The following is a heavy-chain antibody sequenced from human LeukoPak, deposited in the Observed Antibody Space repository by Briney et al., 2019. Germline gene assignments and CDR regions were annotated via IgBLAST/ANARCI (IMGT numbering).Heavy chain of an antibody. CDR3: ARDRWGPDRTAAANWFDP. CDR2: IYPNSGAT. Sequence: ASVKVSCKASGFPFTVYYIHWVRQAPGQGLEWMGWIYPNSGATNYAQRFQGRVTMTRDTSIATVYMELSRLRSDDTAVYYCARDRWGPDRTAAANWFDPWGQGTLVTVSS. CDR1: GFPFTVYY. J-gene: IGHJ5*02. D-gene: IGHD6-13*01. V-gene: IGHV1-2*02.